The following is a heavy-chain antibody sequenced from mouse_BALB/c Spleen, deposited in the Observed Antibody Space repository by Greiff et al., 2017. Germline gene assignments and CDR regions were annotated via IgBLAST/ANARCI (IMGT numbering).Heavy chain of an antibody. CDR1: GFNIKDTY. J-gene: IGHJ4*01. Sequence: VQLQQSGAELVKPGASVKLSCTASGFNIKDTYMHWVKQRPEQGLEWIGRIDPANGNTKYDPKFQGKATITADTSSNTAYLQLSSLTSEDTAVYYCARGPYYDYDGYYYAMDYWGQGTSVTVSS. CDR3: ARGPYYDYDGYYYAMDY. D-gene: IGHD2-4*01. CDR2: IDPANGNT. V-gene: IGHV14-3*02.